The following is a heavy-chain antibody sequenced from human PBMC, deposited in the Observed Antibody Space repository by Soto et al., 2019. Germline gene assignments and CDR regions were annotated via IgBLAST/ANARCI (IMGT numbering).Heavy chain of an antibody. V-gene: IGHV1-3*01. Sequence: ASVKVSCKASGYTFTSYAMHWVRQAPGQRLEWMGWINAGNGNTKYSQKFQGRVTITRDTSASTAYMELSSLRSEDTAVYYCARDWSGYSYGSRAPYYYYGMDVWGQGTXVTVSS. D-gene: IGHD5-18*01. CDR1: GYTFTSYA. CDR2: INAGNGNT. J-gene: IGHJ6*02. CDR3: ARDWSGYSYGSRAPYYYYGMDV.